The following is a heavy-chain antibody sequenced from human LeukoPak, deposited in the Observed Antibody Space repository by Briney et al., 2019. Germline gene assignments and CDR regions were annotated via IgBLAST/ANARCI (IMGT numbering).Heavy chain of an antibody. J-gene: IGHJ6*03. CDR2: IKQDGSEK. D-gene: IGHD5-18*01. V-gene: IGHV3-7*01. CDR3: AREIGYSYGRYYYYYMDV. CDR1: GFTFSSYW. Sequence: PGGSLRLSCAASGFTFSSYWMSWVRQAPGKGLEWVANIKQDGSEKYYVDSVKGRFTISGDNAKNSLYLQMNSLRAEDTAVYYCAREIGYSYGRYYYYYMDVWGKGTTVTVSS.